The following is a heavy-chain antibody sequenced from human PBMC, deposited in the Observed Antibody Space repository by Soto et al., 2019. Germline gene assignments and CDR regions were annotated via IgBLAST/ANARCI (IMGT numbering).Heavy chain of an antibody. D-gene: IGHD2-15*01. J-gene: IGHJ4*02. CDR1: GYTFTSYA. V-gene: IGHV1-3*01. CDR3: ARESRYCSGGSCYFLPGIDY. CDR2: INAGNGNT. Sequence: ASVKVSCKASGYTFTSYAIDWVRQAPGQRLEWMGWINAGNGNTNYAQKFQGRVTITADESTSTAYMELSSLRSEDTAVYYCARESRYCSGGSCYFLPGIDYWGQGTLVTVSS.